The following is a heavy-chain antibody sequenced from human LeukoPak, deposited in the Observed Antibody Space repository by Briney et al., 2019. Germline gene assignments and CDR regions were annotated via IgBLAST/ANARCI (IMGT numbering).Heavy chain of an antibody. D-gene: IGHD3-22*01. V-gene: IGHV4-61*01. CDR1: GGSVSSSSYY. Sequence: SETLSLTRTVSGGSVSSSSYYWSWIRQPPGKGLEWIGYILYGGSTSYNPSLKSRVTISVDTSKNQVSLQLSSVTAADTAVYYCARVSLTMIFNYWGQGILVTVSS. CDR3: ARVSLTMIFNY. J-gene: IGHJ4*02. CDR2: ILYGGST.